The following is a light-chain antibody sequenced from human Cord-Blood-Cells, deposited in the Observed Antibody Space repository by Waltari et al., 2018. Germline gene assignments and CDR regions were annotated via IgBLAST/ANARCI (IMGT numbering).Light chain of an antibody. V-gene: IGKV3-11*01. CDR3: QQRSNWPLT. J-gene: IGKJ4*01. CDR2: DAS. CDR1: QGVSSY. Sequence: EIVLTQSPATLSLSPGERATLSCRASQGVSSYLAWYQQKPGQAPRLLIYDASNRATGIPARFSGSGSGTDFTLTISRLEPEDLAVYYCQQRSNWPLTFGGRTKVEIK.